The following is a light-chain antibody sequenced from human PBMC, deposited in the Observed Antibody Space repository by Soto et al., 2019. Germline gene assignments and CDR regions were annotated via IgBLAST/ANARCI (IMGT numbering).Light chain of an antibody. J-gene: IGKJ2*01. CDR3: QQYGSSPYT. Sequence: IVLTQSPGTLSFSPGEKATLSCRASRSVSTSYLAWYQQKPGQAPRLLIYGASSRATGIPDRFSGSGSGTDFTLTISRLEPEDFAVYYCQQYGSSPYTFGQGTKLEIK. V-gene: IGKV3-20*01. CDR2: GAS. CDR1: RSVSTSY.